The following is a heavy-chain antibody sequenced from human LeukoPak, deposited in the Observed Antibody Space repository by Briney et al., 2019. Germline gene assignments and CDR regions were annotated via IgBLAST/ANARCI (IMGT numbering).Heavy chain of an antibody. CDR3: ARSNKGYCSSTSCLDALDI. CDR2: IYYSGST. V-gene: IGHV4-59*01. J-gene: IGHJ3*02. D-gene: IGHD2-2*01. Sequence: SETLSLTCTVSGGSISSYYWSWIRQPPGKGLEWIGYIYYSGSTNYNPSLKSRVTISVDTSKIQFSLKLSSVTAADTAVYYCARSNKGYCSSTSCLDALDIWGQGTMVTVSS. CDR1: GGSISSYY.